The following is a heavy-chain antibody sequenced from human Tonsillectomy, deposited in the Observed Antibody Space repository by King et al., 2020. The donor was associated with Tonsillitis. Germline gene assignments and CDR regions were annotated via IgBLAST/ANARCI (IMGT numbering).Heavy chain of an antibody. CDR3: ARHGPPYCSGGSCYSHFDY. Sequence: QLVQSGAEVKKPGDSVRVSCKTSGYTLISYFMQLVRQAPGPGLAWMGRINPSGGVPSYTQTFQVRITMTRVTSTTTVYMDLSSLRSEDTAVYYCARHGPPYCSGGSCYSHFDYWGQGTLVTVSS. CDR1: GYTLISYF. J-gene: IGHJ4*02. CDR2: INPSGGVP. V-gene: IGHV1-46*01. D-gene: IGHD2-15*01.